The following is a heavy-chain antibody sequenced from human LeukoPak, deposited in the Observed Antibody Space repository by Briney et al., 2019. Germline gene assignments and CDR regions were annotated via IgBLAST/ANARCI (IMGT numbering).Heavy chain of an antibody. CDR1: GSTFSSYW. CDR3: ASADYTYGVDF. D-gene: IGHD5-18*01. V-gene: IGHV3-74*01. CDR2: IKSDGST. J-gene: IGHJ4*02. Sequence: GGSLRLSCAASGSTFSSYWMHWVRQAPGKGLVWVSRIKSDGSTNYADSVKGRFTISRDNAKNTVSLQMNSLRAEDTAVYYCASADYTYGVDFWGQGTLVTVSS.